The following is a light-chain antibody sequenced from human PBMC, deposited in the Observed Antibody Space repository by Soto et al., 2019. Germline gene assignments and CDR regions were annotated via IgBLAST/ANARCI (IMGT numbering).Light chain of an antibody. Sequence: QSVLTQPASVSGSPGQSITISCTGTSSDVGGYKYVSWYQQHPGKAPKLMIYDIRNRPSGVSNRFSGSKSGNTASLTLSGLQAEDEADYYCSSYTSSSTRVFGTGTKLTVL. CDR3: SSYTSSSTRV. CDR2: DIR. J-gene: IGLJ1*01. V-gene: IGLV2-14*03. CDR1: SSDVGGYKY.